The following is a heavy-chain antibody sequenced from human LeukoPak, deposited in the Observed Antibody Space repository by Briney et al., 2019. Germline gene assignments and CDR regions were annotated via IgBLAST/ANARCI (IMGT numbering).Heavy chain of an antibody. CDR1: GGSISSHY. V-gene: IGHV4-59*11. D-gene: IGHD3-3*01. CDR2: IYYSGNT. Sequence: TSETLSLTCKVSGGSISSHYWSWIRQPPGKGLEWIGYIYYSGNTNYNPSLKSRVTISVDTSKNQFSLKLSSVTAADTAVYYCARKYYDFWSGYPYYFDYWGQGTLVTVSS. J-gene: IGHJ4*02. CDR3: ARKYYDFWSGYPYYFDY.